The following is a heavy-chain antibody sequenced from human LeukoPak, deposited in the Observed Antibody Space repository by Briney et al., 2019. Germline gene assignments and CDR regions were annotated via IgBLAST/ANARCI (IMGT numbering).Heavy chain of an antibody. D-gene: IGHD3-10*01. CDR3: ARNADMYYYVDN. V-gene: IGHV4-31*03. CDR1: SGSISSSGYY. J-gene: IGHJ4*02. CDR2: IYYSGST. Sequence: PSETLSLTCTVSSGSISSSGYYCSWIRQHPWKGLEWIGCIYYSGSTYYNPSLKSRVTISVDTSKNQFSLSLSSVTAADTAVYYCARNADMYYYVDNWGQGTLVTVSS.